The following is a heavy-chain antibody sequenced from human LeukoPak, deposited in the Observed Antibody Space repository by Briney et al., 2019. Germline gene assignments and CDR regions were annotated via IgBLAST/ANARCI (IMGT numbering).Heavy chain of an antibody. J-gene: IGHJ4*02. Sequence: PSETLSLTCTVSGGSISSSPYYWGWIRQPPGKGLEWIGSIYYSGSTYYNPSLKSRVTISVDTSTNHFSLKLTSVTAADTAVYYCARRPADYYYSSGSSDYWGQGTLVTVSS. CDR1: GGSISSSPYY. V-gene: IGHV4-39*02. CDR2: IYYSGST. D-gene: IGHD3-22*01. CDR3: ARRPADYYYSSGSSDY.